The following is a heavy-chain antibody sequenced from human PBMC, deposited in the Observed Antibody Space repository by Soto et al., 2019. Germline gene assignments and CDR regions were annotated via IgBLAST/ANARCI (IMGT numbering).Heavy chain of an antibody. CDR3: ARGRYGDY. CDR2: ISAHNGNT. V-gene: IGHV1-18*01. D-gene: IGHD1-1*01. J-gene: IGHJ4*02. Sequence: QVHLVQSGAEVKKPGASVKVSCKGSGYTFTTYGITWVRQAPGQGLEWMGWISAHNGNTNYAQKLQGRGTVTRETSTSTGYMGVRGRGSDDPAVYYCARGRYGDYWGQGALVTVSS. CDR1: GYTFTTYG.